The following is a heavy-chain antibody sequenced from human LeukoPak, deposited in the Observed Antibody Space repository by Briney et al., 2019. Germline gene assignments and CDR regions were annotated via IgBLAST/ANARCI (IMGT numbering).Heavy chain of an antibody. J-gene: IGHJ3*01. CDR3: GRDPNGDYIGAFEF. D-gene: IGHD4-17*01. CDR1: DFTFANYA. V-gene: IGHV3-23*01. CDR2: IKGSGSYA. Sequence: GGSLRLSCVGSDFTFANYAMTWVRLTPGKGLEWVSSIKGSGSYAMYADSVSGRFTTSRDNSRNTIFLQMTSLRAEDTTIYYCGRDPNGDYIGAFEFWGLGTLVSVSS.